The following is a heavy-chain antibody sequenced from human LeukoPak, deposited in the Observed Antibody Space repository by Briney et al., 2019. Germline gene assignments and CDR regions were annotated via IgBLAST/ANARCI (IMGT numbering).Heavy chain of an antibody. CDR3: ARLFGARYFDL. CDR2: IEKDGSEK. CDR1: GFTFSNYW. Sequence: GGSLRLSCAASGFTFSNYWMTWVRQAPGKGLEWVANIEKDGSEKYYVDSVKGRFTISRENTKNSLYLQMNTLRAEDTAVYYCARLFGARYFDLWGRGTLVTVSS. J-gene: IGHJ2*01. D-gene: IGHD3-10*01. V-gene: IGHV3-7*05.